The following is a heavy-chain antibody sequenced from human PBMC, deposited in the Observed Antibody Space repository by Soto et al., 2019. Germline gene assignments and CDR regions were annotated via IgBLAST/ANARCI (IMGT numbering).Heavy chain of an antibody. CDR1: GFTIDDYA. D-gene: IGHD6-19*01. CDR3: AKSIAVAGGGHYYFDY. Sequence: EVQLVESGGGLVQPGRSLRLSCAASGFTIDDYAMHWVRQAPGKGLEWVSGISWNSGSIGYADSVKGRFTISRDNAKNSLYLQMNSLRAEDTALYYCAKSIAVAGGGHYYFDYWGQGTLVTVSS. J-gene: IGHJ4*02. V-gene: IGHV3-9*01. CDR2: ISWNSGSI.